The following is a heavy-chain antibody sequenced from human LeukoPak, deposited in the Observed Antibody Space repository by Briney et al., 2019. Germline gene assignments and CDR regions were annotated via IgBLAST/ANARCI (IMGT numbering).Heavy chain of an antibody. V-gene: IGHV3-30*02. CDR3: AKDGHPYTIFGVGFDY. D-gene: IGHD3-3*01. Sequence: PGGSLRLSCAASGFTFSSYGMHWVRQAPGKGLEWVAFIRYDGSNKYYADSVKGRFTISRDNSKNTLYLQMNSLRAEDTAVYYCAKDGHPYTIFGVGFDYWGQGTLVTASS. J-gene: IGHJ4*02. CDR1: GFTFSSYG. CDR2: IRYDGSNK.